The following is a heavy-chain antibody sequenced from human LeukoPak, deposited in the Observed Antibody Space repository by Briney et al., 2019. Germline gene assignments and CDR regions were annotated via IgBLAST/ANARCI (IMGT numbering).Heavy chain of an antibody. D-gene: IGHD3-22*01. Sequence: ASVKVSCKASGYTFTGYYMQWVRQAPGQGLEWMGRINPNNGGTNYAQNFQGRVTMTRDTSITTAYMELSRLRSDDTAVYYCARDRGTYYYDSSGYYYAYWGQGTLVTVST. J-gene: IGHJ4*02. CDR1: GYTFTGYY. CDR2: INPNNGGT. CDR3: ARDRGTYYYDSSGYYYAY. V-gene: IGHV1-2*06.